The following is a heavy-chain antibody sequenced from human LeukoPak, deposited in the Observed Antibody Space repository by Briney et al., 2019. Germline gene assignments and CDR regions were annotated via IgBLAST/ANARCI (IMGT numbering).Heavy chain of an antibody. CDR2: ISAYNGNT. CDR3: ARNSLWFWALLSFDY. CDR1: GYTFTVNS. V-gene: IGHV1-18*01. Sequence: ASVTVRCTGSGYTFTVNSVNLVRQAPGQGLEWMGWISAYNGNTNYAQKLQGRVTMTTDTSTSTAYMELRSLRSDDTAVYYCARNSLWFWALLSFDYWGPGTLVTVSS. J-gene: IGHJ4*02. D-gene: IGHD3-10*01.